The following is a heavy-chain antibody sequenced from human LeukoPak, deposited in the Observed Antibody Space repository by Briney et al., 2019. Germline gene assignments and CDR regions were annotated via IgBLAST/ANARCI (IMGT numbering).Heavy chain of an antibody. V-gene: IGHV1-2*02. J-gene: IGHJ6*03. CDR3: ARGGALGSGIFLYYYMDV. Sequence: ASVKVSCKASGYTFTAYYMHWVRQAPGQGLEWLGWINPNSGGTNYAQKFQGRVNMTRDTSISTVYMELSSLRSEDTAVYYCARGGALGSGIFLYYYMDVWGKGTTVTVSS. D-gene: IGHD3-10*01. CDR1: GYTFTAYY. CDR2: INPNSGGT.